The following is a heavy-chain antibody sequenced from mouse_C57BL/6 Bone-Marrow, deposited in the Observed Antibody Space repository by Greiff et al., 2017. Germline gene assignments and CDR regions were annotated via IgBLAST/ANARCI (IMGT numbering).Heavy chain of an antibody. CDR3: ASANWDGLYYFDY. V-gene: IGHV1-81*01. D-gene: IGHD4-1*01. CDR2: IYPRSGNT. Sequence: QVQLQQSGAELARPGASVKLSCKASGYTFTSYGISWVKQRTGQGLEWIGEIYPRSGNTYYNEKFKGKATLTADKSSSTAYMELRSLTSEDSAVDVCASANWDGLYYFDYWGQGTTLTVSS. CDR1: GYTFTSYG. J-gene: IGHJ2*01.